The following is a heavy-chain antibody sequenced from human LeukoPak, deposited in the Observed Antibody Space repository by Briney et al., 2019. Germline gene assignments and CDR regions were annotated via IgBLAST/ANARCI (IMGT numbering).Heavy chain of an antibody. CDR2: IIPIFGTA. Sequence: SVKVSCTASGGTFSSYAISWVRQAPGQGLEWMGGIIPIFGTANYAQKFQGRVTITADESTSTAYMELSSLRSEDTAVYYCASFDYGDYGDSDYWGQGTLVTVSS. CDR3: ASFDYGDYGDSDY. CDR1: GGTFSSYA. V-gene: IGHV1-69*13. D-gene: IGHD4-17*01. J-gene: IGHJ4*02.